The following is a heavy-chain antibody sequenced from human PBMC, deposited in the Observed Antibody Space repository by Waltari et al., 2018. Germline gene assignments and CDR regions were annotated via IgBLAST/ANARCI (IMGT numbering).Heavy chain of an antibody. CDR2: MSYDGFSK. Sequence: QVQLVESGGGVVQPGRSLRLSCAAPEFTFRTSIIHWVRQAPGKGLEWVAAMSYDGFSKYYADSLRGRFTITRDESRYSVDLQMNSLGPEDTAVYYCGREGGTSGYSDYLDNWGQGTLVIVSS. CDR3: GREGGTSGYSDYLDN. D-gene: IGHD2-2*01. CDR1: EFTFRTSI. J-gene: IGHJ4*02. V-gene: IGHV3-30*01.